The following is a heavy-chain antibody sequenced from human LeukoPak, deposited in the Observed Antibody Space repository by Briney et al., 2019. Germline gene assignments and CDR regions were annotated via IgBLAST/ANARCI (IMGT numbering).Heavy chain of an antibody. CDR2: IKHDGSET. V-gene: IGHV3-7*03. CDR3: TRDEGATVITYRFDY. Sequence: GGSLRLSCAASGFSFSKFYMSWVRQAPGKGLEWLANIKHDGSETYYVDSVKGRFTISRDNAENSLYLQMNSLRAEDTAVYYCTRDEGATVITYRFDYWGQGTLVTVSS. D-gene: IGHD4-17*01. CDR1: GFSFSKFY. J-gene: IGHJ4*02.